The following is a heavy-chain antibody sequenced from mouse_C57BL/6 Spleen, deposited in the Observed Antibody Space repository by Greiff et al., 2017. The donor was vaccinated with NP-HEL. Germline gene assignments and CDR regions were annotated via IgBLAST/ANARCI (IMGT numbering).Heavy chain of an antibody. CDR2: INPNNGGT. CDR3: ARSSTTVGPYWYFDV. J-gene: IGHJ1*03. CDR1: GYTFTDYY. Sequence: EVQLQQSGPELVKPGASVKISCKASGYTFTDYYMNWVKQSHGKSLEWIGDINPNNGGTSYNQKFKGKATLTVDKSSSTAYMELRSLTSEDAAVYYGARSSTTVGPYWYFDVWGTGTTVTVSS. D-gene: IGHD1-1*01. V-gene: IGHV1-26*01.